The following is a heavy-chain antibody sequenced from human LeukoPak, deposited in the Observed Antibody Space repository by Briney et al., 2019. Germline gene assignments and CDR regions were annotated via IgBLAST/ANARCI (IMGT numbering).Heavy chain of an antibody. J-gene: IGHJ4*02. V-gene: IGHV4-34*01. CDR3: ARLHDGQSSGWYVGKYYFDY. CDR1: GGSFSGYY. CDR2: INHSGST. Sequence: QASETLSLTCAVYGGSFSGYYWSWIRQPPGKGLEWLGEINHSGSTNYSPSLKSRVTISVDTSKNQFSLMLSSVTAADTAVYYCARLHDGQSSGWYVGKYYFDYWGQGTPVTVSS. D-gene: IGHD6-19*01.